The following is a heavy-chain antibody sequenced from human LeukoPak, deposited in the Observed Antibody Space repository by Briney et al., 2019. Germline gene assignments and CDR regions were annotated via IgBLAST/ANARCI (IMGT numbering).Heavy chain of an antibody. CDR3: TTNDEYSSGRSF. Sequence: PGGSLRLSCAASGFTFSNAWMNWVRQAPGKGLEWVGRIKSKTDGGTTDYAAPVKGRFTISRDDSKNTLYLQMNSLRTEDTAVYYCTTNDEYSSGRSFWGQGTLVTVSS. J-gene: IGHJ4*02. CDR2: IKSKTDGGTT. D-gene: IGHD6-19*01. CDR1: GFTFSNAW. V-gene: IGHV3-15*01.